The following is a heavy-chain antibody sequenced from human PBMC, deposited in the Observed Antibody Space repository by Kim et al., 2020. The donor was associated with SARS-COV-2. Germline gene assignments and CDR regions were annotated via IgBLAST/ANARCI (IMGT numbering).Heavy chain of an antibody. CDR3: ARVHTSSWEIDY. J-gene: IGHJ4*02. V-gene: IGHV4-30-2*04. D-gene: IGHD6-13*01. Sequence: YSPPSLKSRVTTSLDTSRNQFSLNLSSVTVADTAVYYCARVHTSSWEIDYWGQGTLVTVSS.